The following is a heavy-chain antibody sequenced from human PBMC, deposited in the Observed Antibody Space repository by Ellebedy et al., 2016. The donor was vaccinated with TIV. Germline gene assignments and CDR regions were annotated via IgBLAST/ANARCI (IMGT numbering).Heavy chain of an antibody. J-gene: IGHJ4*02. D-gene: IGHD3-22*01. CDR1: GFSVSSNY. V-gene: IGHV3-53*01. Sequence: GGSLRLXXAAPGFSVSSNYMSWVRRAPGKGLEWVSVLYSGGYTHYADFVRGRFTISRDNSKNTLYLQMNSLRAEDTAVYYCARDYIGAGYHSDSSGHYKVHYFDYWGQGTLVTVSS. CDR2: LYSGGYT. CDR3: ARDYIGAGYHSDSSGHYKVHYFDY.